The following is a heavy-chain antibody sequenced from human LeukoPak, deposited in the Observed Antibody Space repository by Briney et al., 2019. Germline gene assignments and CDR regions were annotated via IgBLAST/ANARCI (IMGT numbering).Heavy chain of an antibody. V-gene: IGHV3-21*01. CDR3: AREGIAAAYFDY. CDR1: GFTFSSYS. D-gene: IGHD6-13*01. J-gene: IGHJ4*02. Sequence: GGSLRLSCAASGFTFSSYSMNWVRQAPGKGLEWVSSISSSSSYIYYADSVKGRFTISRDSAKNSLYLQMNSLRAEDTAVYYCAREGIAAAYFDYWGQGTLVTVSS. CDR2: ISSSSSYI.